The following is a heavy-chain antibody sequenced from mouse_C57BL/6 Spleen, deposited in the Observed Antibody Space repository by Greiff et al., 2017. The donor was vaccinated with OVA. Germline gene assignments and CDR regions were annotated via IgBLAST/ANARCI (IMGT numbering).Heavy chain of an antibody. Sequence: QVQLQQSGAELARPGASVKMSCKASGYTFTSYTMHWVHQRPGQGLEWIGYINPSSGYTKYNQKFKDKATLTADKSSSTAYMQLSSLTSEDSAVYDCARSDYYGSSYYAMDYWGQGTSVTVSA. CDR3: ARSDYYGSSYYAMDY. V-gene: IGHV1-4*01. CDR1: GYTFTSYT. J-gene: IGHJ4*01. CDR2: INPSSGYT. D-gene: IGHD1-1*01.